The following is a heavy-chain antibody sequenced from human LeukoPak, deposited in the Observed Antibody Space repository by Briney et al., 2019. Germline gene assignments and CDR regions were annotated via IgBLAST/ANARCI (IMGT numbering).Heavy chain of an antibody. CDR1: GFTFSSHA. D-gene: IGHD3-22*01. CDR3: AKDHFHRYYYDSSGYYPFDY. J-gene: IGHJ4*02. V-gene: IGHV3-23*01. CDR2: ISGSGDST. Sequence: QSGGSLRLSCAASGFTFSSHAMSWVRQAPGKGLEWVSAISGSGDSTYYADSVKGRFTISRDNSENTLYLQMNSLRAEDTALYYCAKDHFHRYYYDSSGYYPFDYWGQGTLVTVSS.